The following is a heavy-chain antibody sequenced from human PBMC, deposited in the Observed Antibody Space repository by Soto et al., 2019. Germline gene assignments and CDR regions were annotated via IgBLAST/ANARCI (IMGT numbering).Heavy chain of an antibody. J-gene: IGHJ3*02. Sequence: GASVKVSCKASGYTFTGYYMHWVRQATGQGLEWMGWMNPNSGNTGYAQKFQGRVTMTRNTSISTAYMELSSLRSEDTAVYYCAREKVGPIQDDAFDIWGQGTMVTVSS. CDR1: GYTFTGYY. CDR2: MNPNSGNT. D-gene: IGHD1-26*01. V-gene: IGHV1-8*02. CDR3: AREKVGPIQDDAFDI.